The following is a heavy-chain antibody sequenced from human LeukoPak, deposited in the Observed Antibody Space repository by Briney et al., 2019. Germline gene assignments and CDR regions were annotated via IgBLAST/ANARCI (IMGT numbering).Heavy chain of an antibody. Sequence: PGGSLRLSCAASGFTVSSNYMSWVRQAPGKGLDWVSMIYGGGSTNYADSVRGRFTISRDSSKNTPYLQMNSLRAEDTAVYYCVTRLAWGQGTLVTVSS. CDR2: IYGGGST. V-gene: IGHV3-53*01. CDR1: GFTVSSNY. CDR3: VTRLA. J-gene: IGHJ5*02. D-gene: IGHD3-16*01.